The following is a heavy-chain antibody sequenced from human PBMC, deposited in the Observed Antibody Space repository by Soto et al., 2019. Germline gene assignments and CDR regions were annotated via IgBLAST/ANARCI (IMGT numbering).Heavy chain of an antibody. D-gene: IGHD1-26*01. J-gene: IGHJ4*02. CDR3: ARGPITGSQYSGGWYYFDS. Sequence: SETLSLTCAVYGGSFSGYYWTWIRQTPGKGLQWIGQINHSGSANYNPSLKSRVTISVHTSNSQFSLELSSVTAADTAVYYCARGPITGSQYSGGWYYFDSWGQGTQVTVSS. CDR1: GGSFSGYY. CDR2: INHSGSA. V-gene: IGHV4-34*01.